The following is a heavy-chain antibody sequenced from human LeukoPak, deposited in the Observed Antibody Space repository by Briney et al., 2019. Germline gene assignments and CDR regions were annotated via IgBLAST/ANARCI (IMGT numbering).Heavy chain of an antibody. CDR1: GFTFSSYW. D-gene: IGHD2-2*01. CDR2: IKEDGSEK. J-gene: IGHJ6*02. CDR3: ARVPRYCSSTSCYFHGMDV. V-gene: IGHV3-7*05. Sequence: GGSLRLSCAASGFTFSSYWMNWVRQAPGKGLEWVANIKEDGSEKNYVDSVKGRFTISRDNAKNSLYLQMNSLRAEDTAVYYCARVPRYCSSTSCYFHGMDVWGQGTTVTVSS.